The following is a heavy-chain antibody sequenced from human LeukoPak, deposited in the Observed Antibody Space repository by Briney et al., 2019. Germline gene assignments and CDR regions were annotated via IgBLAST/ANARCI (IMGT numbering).Heavy chain of an antibody. J-gene: IGHJ4*02. D-gene: IGHD3-22*01. V-gene: IGHV3-23*01. CDR1: GFTFSTYA. CDR2: VSGSDGNT. CDR3: ARAISGYYGN. Sequence: GGSLRLSCAASGFTFSTYAMSWVRQAPGKGLEWVSGVSGSDGNTYYADSVKGRFTISRDNSRNTLYLQMNSLRAEDTAVYYCARAISGYYGNWGQGTLVTVSS.